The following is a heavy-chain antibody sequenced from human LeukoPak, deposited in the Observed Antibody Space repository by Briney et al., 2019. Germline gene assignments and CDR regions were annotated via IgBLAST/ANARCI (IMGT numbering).Heavy chain of an antibody. CDR1: GYTFTGYY. CDR2: INPNSGGT. V-gene: IGHV1-2*02. J-gene: IGHJ6*02. Sequence: ASVTVSCKASGYTFTGYYMHWVRQAPGQGLEWMGWINPNSGGTNYAQKFQGRVTMTRDTSISTAYMELSRLRSDDTAVYYCARAHNAGSHPYYGMDVWGQGTTVTVSS. D-gene: IGHD6-13*01. CDR3: ARAHNAGSHPYYGMDV.